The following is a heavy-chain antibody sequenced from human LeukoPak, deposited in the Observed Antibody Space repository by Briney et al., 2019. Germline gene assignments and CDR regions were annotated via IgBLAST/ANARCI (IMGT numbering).Heavy chain of an antibody. J-gene: IGHJ5*02. Sequence: SETLSLTCTVSGGSISSSSYYWGWIRQPPGKGLEWIGSIYYSGSTYYNPSLKSRVTISVDTSKNQFSLKLSSVTAADTAVYYCAREGVHYYGSGSYPANWFDPWGQGTLVTVSS. CDR1: GGSISSSSYY. V-gene: IGHV4-39*07. D-gene: IGHD3-10*01. CDR2: IYYSGST. CDR3: AREGVHYYGSGSYPANWFDP.